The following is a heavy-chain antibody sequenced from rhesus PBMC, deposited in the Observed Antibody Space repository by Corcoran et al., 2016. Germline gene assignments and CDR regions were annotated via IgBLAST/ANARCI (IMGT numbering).Heavy chain of an antibody. CDR2: INGNSGST. J-gene: IGHJ4*01. CDR1: GPSIRSYW. D-gene: IGHD2-2*01. CDR3: AIGDCTSTTCYGY. Sequence: QVQLQESGPGLVKPSETLSLTCTVSGPSIRSYWWSWIRPPPGKGLEWIGEINGNSGSTNYNPSLKSRVTISRDTSKNQFSLKLSSVTAADTAVYYCAIGDCTSTTCYGYWGQESWSPSPQ. V-gene: IGHV4-80*01.